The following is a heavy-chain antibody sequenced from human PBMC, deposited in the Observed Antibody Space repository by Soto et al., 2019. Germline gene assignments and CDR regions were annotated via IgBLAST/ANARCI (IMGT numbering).Heavy chain of an antibody. CDR2: ISGSGGST. CDR1: GFTFSSYA. V-gene: IGHV3-23*01. Sequence: EVQLLESGGGLVQPGGSLRLSCAASGFTFSSYAMSWVRQAPGKGLEWVSAISGSGGSTYYADSVKGRFTISRDNSKNPLYLQMTSLRAEDTAVYYCAKDPVDTAMTGGGDVWGQGTTVTVSS. J-gene: IGHJ6*02. CDR3: AKDPVDTAMTGGGDV. D-gene: IGHD5-18*01.